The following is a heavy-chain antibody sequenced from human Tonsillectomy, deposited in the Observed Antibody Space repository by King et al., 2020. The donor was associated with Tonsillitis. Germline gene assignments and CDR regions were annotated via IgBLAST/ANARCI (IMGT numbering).Heavy chain of an antibody. D-gene: IGHD3-3*01. CDR3: ARRGERCLEWLGGYDYGMDV. V-gene: IGHV1-8*01. CDR1: GYPFISYD. J-gene: IGHJ6*02. CDR2: MNPNSGNS. Sequence: QLVQSGAEVKKPGASVKVSCKASGYPFISYDINWVRQATGQGLEWMGWMNPNSGNSDNAQKFQGRVTMTRNTSISTVYMELSSLRSEDTAVYYCARRGERCLEWLGGYDYGMDVWGQGTTVTVSS.